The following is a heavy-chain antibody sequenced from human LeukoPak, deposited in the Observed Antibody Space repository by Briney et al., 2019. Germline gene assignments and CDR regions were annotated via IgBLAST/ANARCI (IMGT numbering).Heavy chain of an antibody. CDR2: IDTDGRTT. J-gene: IGHJ4*02. D-gene: IGHD3-10*01. Sequence: GGSLRLSCAASGYTFSSDWMHWVRQAPGKGLVWVSRIDTDGRTTNYADSVRGRFTIYRDNVQNTLYLQMNSLTAEDTAVYHCARDVAGARSYWGQGALVSVSS. CDR1: GYTFSSDW. V-gene: IGHV3-74*01. CDR3: ARDVAGARSY.